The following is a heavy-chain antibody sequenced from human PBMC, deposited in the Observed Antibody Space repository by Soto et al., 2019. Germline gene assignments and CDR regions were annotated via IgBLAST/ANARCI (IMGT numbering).Heavy chain of an antibody. Sequence: ASVKVSCKASGYTFTVYCMHWVRHAPGQGLEWMGWINPKSGGTMYPQKFQGRVTMTWDTSISTAYMALTRLRSDDTAVYYCARDLAKGGGSAGFDYWGQGTLVTVS. CDR1: GYTFTVYC. CDR2: INPKSGGT. V-gene: IGHV1-2*02. J-gene: IGHJ4*02. CDR3: ARDLAKGGGSAGFDY. D-gene: IGHD1-26*01.